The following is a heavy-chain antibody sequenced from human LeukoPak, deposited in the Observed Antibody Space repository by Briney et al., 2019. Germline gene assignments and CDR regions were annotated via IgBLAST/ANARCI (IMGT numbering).Heavy chain of an antibody. CDR2: VSRFGGTT. D-gene: IGHD6-13*01. CDR1: GFTFDSYA. J-gene: IGHJ5*02. V-gene: IGHV3-23*01. CDR3: VKHVGSRWSNNRFDP. Sequence: PVGSLRLSCAASGFTFDSYAMSWVRQAPGKGLEWVSAVSRFGGTTYYADSAKGRFTISRDNSNNTVYLQMNSLRVGDTALYYCVKHVGSRWSNNRFDPWGQGTLVTVSS.